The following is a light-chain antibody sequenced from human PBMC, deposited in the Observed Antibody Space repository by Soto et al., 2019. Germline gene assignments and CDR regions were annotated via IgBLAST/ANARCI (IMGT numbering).Light chain of an antibody. Sequence: IQMNQSPPSLSASVRDRVAIPCRASQSISSFFNCYQQKPAKAPKLLIYAASSLQSGVPPKTTGSGAGRDFPLSISSLQPEDFATYYFRQHYHHPFTFGPGTKVDIK. CDR3: RQHYHHPFT. V-gene: IGKV1-6*01. CDR2: AAS. CDR1: QSISSF. J-gene: IGKJ3*01.